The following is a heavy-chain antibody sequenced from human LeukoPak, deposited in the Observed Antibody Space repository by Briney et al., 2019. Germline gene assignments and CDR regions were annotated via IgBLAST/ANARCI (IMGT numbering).Heavy chain of an antibody. Sequence: SQTLSLTCAISGDSVSSNSAAWNWIRQSPSRGLEWLGRTYYRSKWNNDYAVSVKSRITINPDTSKNQFSLQLNSVTSEDTAVYYCARDRDYDSSGYFDGMDVWGQGTTVTVSS. CDR2: TYYRSKWNN. CDR1: GDSVSSNSAA. D-gene: IGHD3-22*01. J-gene: IGHJ6*02. CDR3: ARDRDYDSSGYFDGMDV. V-gene: IGHV6-1*01.